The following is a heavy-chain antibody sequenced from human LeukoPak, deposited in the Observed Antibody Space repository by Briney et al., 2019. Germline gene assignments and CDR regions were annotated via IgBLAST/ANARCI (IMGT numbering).Heavy chain of an antibody. V-gene: IGHV3-48*03. CDR2: ISSSGSTI. CDR3: AREDYDFWSGYNWFDP. J-gene: IGHJ5*02. Sequence: PGGSLRLSCAASGFTFSSYEMNWVRQAPGKGLEWVSYISSSGSTIYYADSVKGRFTISRDNAKNSLYMQMNSLRAEETAVYYCAREDYDFWSGYNWFDPWGQGTLVTVSS. CDR1: GFTFSSYE. D-gene: IGHD3-3*01.